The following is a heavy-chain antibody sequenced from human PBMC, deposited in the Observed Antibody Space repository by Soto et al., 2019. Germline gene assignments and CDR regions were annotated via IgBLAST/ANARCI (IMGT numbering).Heavy chain of an antibody. CDR1: GFTFIRDW. V-gene: IGHV3-74*01. D-gene: IGHD3-16*01. J-gene: IGHJ4*02. Sequence: GGSLRLSRAAPGFTFIRDWMHWVRQAPGKGLVWVSRINSDGSSTSYADSVKGRFTISRDNAKNTLYLQMNSLRAEDTAVYYWARDTYYDYVWGAPDYWGQGT. CDR2: INSDGSST. CDR3: ARDTYYDYVWGAPDY.